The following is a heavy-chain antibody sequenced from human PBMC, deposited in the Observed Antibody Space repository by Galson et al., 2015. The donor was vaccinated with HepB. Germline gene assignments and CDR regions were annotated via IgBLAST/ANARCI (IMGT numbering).Heavy chain of an antibody. CDR1: GFTVSSNY. CDR3: ATVVTPGAFDI. D-gene: IGHD4-23*01. V-gene: IGHV3-53*01. Sequence: SLRLSCAASGFTVSSNYMSWVRQAPGKGLEWVSVIYSGGSTYYADSVKGRFTISRDNSKNTLYLQMNSLRAEDTAVYYCATVVTPGAFDIWGQGTMVTVSS. J-gene: IGHJ3*02. CDR2: IYSGGST.